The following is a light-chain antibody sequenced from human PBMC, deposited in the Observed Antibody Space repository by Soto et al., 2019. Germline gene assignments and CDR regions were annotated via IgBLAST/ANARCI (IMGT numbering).Light chain of an antibody. Sequence: EIVMTQAPATLSVSPGERATLSYRASQSLYSNLAWYQHKPGQAPRLLIYAASTRATGIPDRFSGSGSGTEFTLTISSLQSEDFAVYYCQQYAMWPDTFGQGTKLEIK. J-gene: IGKJ2*01. V-gene: IGKV3-15*01. CDR3: QQYAMWPDT. CDR2: AAS. CDR1: QSLYSN.